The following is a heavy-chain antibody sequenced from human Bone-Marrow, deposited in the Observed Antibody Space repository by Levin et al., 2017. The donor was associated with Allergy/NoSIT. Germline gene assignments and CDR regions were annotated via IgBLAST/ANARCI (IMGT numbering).Heavy chain of an antibody. J-gene: IGHJ5*02. CDR1: GFTFDDYA. D-gene: IGHD1-14*01. Sequence: GGSLRLSCAASGFTFDDYAMHWVRQAPGKGLEWVSGISWNSGSIGYADSVKGRFTISRDNAKNSLYLQMNSLRAEDTALYYCAKDNYPEGFDPWGQGTLVTVSS. CDR2: ISWNSGSI. CDR3: AKDNYPEGFDP. V-gene: IGHV3-9*01.